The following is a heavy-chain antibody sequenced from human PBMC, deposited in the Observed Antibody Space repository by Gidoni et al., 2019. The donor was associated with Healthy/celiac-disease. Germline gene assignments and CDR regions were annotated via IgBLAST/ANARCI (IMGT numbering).Heavy chain of an antibody. D-gene: IGHD2-2*01. CDR3: ARELPAALHLDY. J-gene: IGHJ4*02. CDR1: GGAISSCSYY. CDR2: IYTSGST. V-gene: IGHV4-61*02. Sequence: QVQLQESGPGLVKPSQTLSLTCTVSGGAISSCSYYWSWIRQLAGKGLEWIGRIYTSGSTNYNPSLKSRVTMSVDTSKNQFSLKLSSVTAADTAVYYCARELPAALHLDYWGQGTLVTASS.